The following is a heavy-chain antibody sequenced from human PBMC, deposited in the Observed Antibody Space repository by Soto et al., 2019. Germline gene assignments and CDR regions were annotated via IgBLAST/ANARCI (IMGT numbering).Heavy chain of an antibody. D-gene: IGHD6-19*01. Sequence: SLKISCAASGFTFDDYAMHWVRQAPGKGLEWVSGISWNSGSIGYADYVKGRFTISRENAKNSLYLQMNSLRAEDTALYYCAKGSPKILAVAAIAEYFQHWGQGTLVTVSS. J-gene: IGHJ1*01. CDR1: GFTFDDYA. V-gene: IGHV3-9*01. CDR2: ISWNSGSI. CDR3: AKGSPKILAVAAIAEYFQH.